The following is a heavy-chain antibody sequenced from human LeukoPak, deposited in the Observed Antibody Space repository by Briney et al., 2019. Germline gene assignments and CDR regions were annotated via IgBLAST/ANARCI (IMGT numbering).Heavy chain of an antibody. V-gene: IGHV4-30-4*08. Sequence: SQTLSLTWTVSGGSISSDNYYWSWIRQTPGKGLEWIGHIYYNGSTSYNPSLKSRVFISVDTSKNQFSLKLSSVTAADTAVYSCARMAIVVVTSFYYYYYMDVWGRGTTVTVSS. CDR2: IYYNGST. CDR3: ARMAIVVVTSFYYYYYMDV. D-gene: IGHD3-22*01. J-gene: IGHJ6*03. CDR1: GGSISSDNYY.